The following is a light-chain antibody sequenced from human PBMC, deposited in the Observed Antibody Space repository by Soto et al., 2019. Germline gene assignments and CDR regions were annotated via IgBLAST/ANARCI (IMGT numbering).Light chain of an antibody. V-gene: IGKV3-20*01. Sequence: EIVLTQSPGTLSLSPGERATLSRRASQSVSSTFLAWYQQKPGQAPRLLIYAASSRAIGIPDRFSGSGSGTDFTLTMSRLEPEDFAVYYCQQYGSSPGTFGQGTKVEIK. CDR2: AAS. J-gene: IGKJ1*01. CDR3: QQYGSSPGT. CDR1: QSVSSTF.